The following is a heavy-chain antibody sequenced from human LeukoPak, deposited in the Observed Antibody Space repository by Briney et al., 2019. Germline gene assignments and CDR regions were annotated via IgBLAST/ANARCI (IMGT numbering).Heavy chain of an antibody. CDR1: GGSISSSSYY. V-gene: IGHV4-39*01. CDR2: IYYSGST. D-gene: IGHD2-15*01. CDR3: ARHPRGGSSRNFDY. Sequence: PSETLSLTCTVSGGSISSSSYYWGWIRQPPVKGLEWIGSIYYSGSTYYNPSLKSRVTISVDTSKNQFSLKLSSVTAADTAVYYCARHPRGGSSRNFDYWGQGTLVTVSS. J-gene: IGHJ4*02.